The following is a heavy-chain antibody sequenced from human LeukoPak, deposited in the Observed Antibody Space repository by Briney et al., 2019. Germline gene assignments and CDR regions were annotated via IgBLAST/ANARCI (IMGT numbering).Heavy chain of an antibody. CDR3: ADYRKPQGLDY. V-gene: IGHV3-23*01. CDR1: EFPFSVYA. Sequence: GGSLRLSCEVSEFPFSVYAMAWVRQAPGQGLEWVSAIDACGSDTYYTDSVKGRFTISRDNSKNTVYLQMNSLRVEDTAVYYCADYRKPQGLDYWGQGTLVTVSS. J-gene: IGHJ4*02. CDR2: IDACGSDT. D-gene: IGHD1-14*01.